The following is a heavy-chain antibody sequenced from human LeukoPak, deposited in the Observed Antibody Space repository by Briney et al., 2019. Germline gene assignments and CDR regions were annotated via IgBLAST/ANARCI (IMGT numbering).Heavy chain of an antibody. V-gene: IGHV4-34*01. J-gene: IGHJ3*02. CDR3: ARGVTTKAFDI. D-gene: IGHD4-17*01. CDR1: GGSFSGYY. Sequence: SETLSLTCAVYGGSFSGYYWSWIRRPPGKGLEWIGEINHSGSTNYNPSLKSRVTISVDTSKNQFSLKLSSVTAADTAVYYCARGVTTKAFDIWGQGTMVTVSS. CDR2: INHSGST.